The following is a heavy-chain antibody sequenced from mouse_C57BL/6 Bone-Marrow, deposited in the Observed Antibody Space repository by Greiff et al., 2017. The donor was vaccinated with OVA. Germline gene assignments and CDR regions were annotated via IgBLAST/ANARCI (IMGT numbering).Heavy chain of an antibody. CDR3: ARDPYYYGSSYYAMDY. Sequence: EVKLVESEGGLVQPGSSMKLSCTASGFTFSDYYMAWVRQVPEKGLEWVANINYDGSSTYYLDSLKSRFIISRDNAKNILYLQMSSLKSEDTSTYYCARDPYYYGSSYYAMDYWGQGTSVTVSS. V-gene: IGHV5-16*01. CDR2: INYDGSST. D-gene: IGHD1-1*01. CDR1: GFTFSDYY. J-gene: IGHJ4*01.